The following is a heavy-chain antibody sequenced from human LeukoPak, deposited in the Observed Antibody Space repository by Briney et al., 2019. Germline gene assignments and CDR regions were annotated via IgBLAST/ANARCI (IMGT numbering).Heavy chain of an antibody. V-gene: IGHV3-66*01. CDR2: IDNGGNT. Sequence: GGSLRLSCTTSGFTVSSNYMSWVRQAPGTGLECASVIDNGGNTYYADSVKGRFTISRDNAKNSLYLQMNSLRAEDTAVHYCARDPYSGSYGAYYYYYMDVWGKGTTVTISS. CDR3: ARDPYSGSYGAYYYYYMDV. J-gene: IGHJ6*03. D-gene: IGHD1-26*01. CDR1: GFTVSSNY.